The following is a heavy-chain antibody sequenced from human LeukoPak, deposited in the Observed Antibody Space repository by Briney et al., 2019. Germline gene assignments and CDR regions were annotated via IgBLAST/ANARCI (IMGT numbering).Heavy chain of an antibody. CDR3: ATITEGLDY. V-gene: IGHV1-24*01. CDR2: FDPEDGET. D-gene: IGHD1-20*01. CDR1: GYTLTELS. J-gene: IGHJ4*02. Sequence: ASVKVSCKVSGYTLTELSMHWLRQAPRKRLEWMGGFDPEDGETIYAQKFQGRVTMTEDTSTDTAYMELSSLRSEDTAVYYCATITEGLDYWGQGTLVTVSS.